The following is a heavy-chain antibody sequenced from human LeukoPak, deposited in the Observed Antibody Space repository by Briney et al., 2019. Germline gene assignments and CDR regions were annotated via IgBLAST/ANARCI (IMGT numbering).Heavy chain of an antibody. CDR2: INYRGET. Sequence: KPSETLSLTCTVSGASTSSSFWSWIRQSPGKGLEWIGYINYRGETSQNPSLESRVSMSVDTSKNQISLQLTSVTAADTAVYYCARGGSYSSSWYFDRYYYMDVWGKGTTVIVSS. D-gene: IGHD6-13*01. CDR1: GASTSSSF. V-gene: IGHV4-59*08. CDR3: ARGGSYSSSWYFDRYYYMDV. J-gene: IGHJ6*03.